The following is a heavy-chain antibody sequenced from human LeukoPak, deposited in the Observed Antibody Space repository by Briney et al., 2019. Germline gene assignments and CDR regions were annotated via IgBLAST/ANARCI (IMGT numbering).Heavy chain of an antibody. Sequence: PSQTLSLTCTVSGGSISSGGYYWSWIRQPPGKGLEWIGYIYHSGSTYYNPSLKSRVTISVDRSKNQFSLKLSSVTAADTAVYYCARAGYSRSPHFEYWGQGTLVTVSS. D-gene: IGHD6-6*01. CDR1: GGSISSGGYY. CDR2: IYHSGST. J-gene: IGHJ4*02. CDR3: ARAGYSRSPHFEY. V-gene: IGHV4-30-2*01.